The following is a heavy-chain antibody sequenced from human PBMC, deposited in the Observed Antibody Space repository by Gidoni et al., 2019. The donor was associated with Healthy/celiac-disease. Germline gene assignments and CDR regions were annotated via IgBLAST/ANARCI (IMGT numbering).Heavy chain of an antibody. Sequence: EVQQVESGGGLVQPGGALRTHWAASGFTFSGYSMTWVRQAPGKGLGLVSYISSSSSTIYYADSVKGRFTISSENAKNSLDLQMNSLRAEDTAVYYCARMGPSVTRHDAFDIWGQGTMVTVSS. CDR3: ARMGPSVTRHDAFDI. V-gene: IGHV3-48*01. CDR2: ISSSSSTI. J-gene: IGHJ3*02. D-gene: IGHD4-17*01. CDR1: GFTFSGYS.